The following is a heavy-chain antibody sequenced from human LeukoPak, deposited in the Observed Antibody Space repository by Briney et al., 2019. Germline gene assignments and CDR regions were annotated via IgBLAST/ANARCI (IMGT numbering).Heavy chain of an antibody. J-gene: IGHJ4*02. CDR2: IKQDGSEK. D-gene: IGHD3-22*01. CDR3: ARGHQYYYDSSGYYGY. CDR1: GFTFSSYW. Sequence: GGSLRLSCAASGFTFSSYWMSWVRQAPGKGLEWVANIKQDGSEKYYVDSVKGRFTISRDNAKNSLYLQMNSLRAEDTAVYHCARGHQYYYDSSGYYGYWGQGTLVTVSS. V-gene: IGHV3-7*03.